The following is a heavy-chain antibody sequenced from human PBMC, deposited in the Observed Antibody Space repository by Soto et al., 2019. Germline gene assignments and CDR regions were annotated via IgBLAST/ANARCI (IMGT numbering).Heavy chain of an antibody. CDR1: GFSFSNSN. CDR3: ARAKYYGTGTYLPWFDP. V-gene: IGHV3-48*01. J-gene: IGHJ5*02. D-gene: IGHD3-10*01. CDR2: ISSSGDTI. Sequence: PGGSLRLSCAASGFSFSNSNMNWVLQAPGKGLEWISYISSSGDTIFYGDSVEGRFTISRDNDKNSLYLQMNSLRAEDTAVYHCARAKYYGTGTYLPWFDPWGQGTRVTVSS.